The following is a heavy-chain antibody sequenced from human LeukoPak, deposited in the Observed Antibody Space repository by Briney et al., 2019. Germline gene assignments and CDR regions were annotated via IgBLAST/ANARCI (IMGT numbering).Heavy chain of an antibody. Sequence: GGSLRLSCAASGFPFSTYWMGWVRQAPRKGLEWVANINEDGGEKYYADSVKGRFTISRDNARNSLYVQMNNLRAEDTAVYYCARTSGDPFDYWGQGTLVAVSS. V-gene: IGHV3-7*01. CDR2: INEDGGEK. CDR3: ARTSGDPFDY. CDR1: GFPFSTYW. D-gene: IGHD4-17*01. J-gene: IGHJ4*02.